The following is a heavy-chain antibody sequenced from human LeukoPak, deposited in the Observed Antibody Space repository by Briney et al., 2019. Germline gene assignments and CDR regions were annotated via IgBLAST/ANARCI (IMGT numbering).Heavy chain of an antibody. CDR1: GGSISSYY. D-gene: IGHD2-2*02. CDR3: ARGGGIPDPDYYYYYYMDV. Sequence: SETLSLTCIVPGGSISSYYWSWIRQPAGKGLEWIGCIYSSGRTNYNASLKSRVTMSVDTSKNQFSLKLSSVTAADTAVYYCARGGGIPDPDYYYYYYMDVWGKGTTVTVSS. CDR2: IYSSGRT. J-gene: IGHJ6*03. V-gene: IGHV4-4*07.